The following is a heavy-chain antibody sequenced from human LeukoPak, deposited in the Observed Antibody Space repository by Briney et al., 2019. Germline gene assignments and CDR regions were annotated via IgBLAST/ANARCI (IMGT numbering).Heavy chain of an antibody. V-gene: IGHV3-15*01. Sequence: GGSLRLSCAASGFAFSNAWMSWVRQAPGKGLEWAGRIKSKTDGGITDYAAPVKGRFTISRDNSKNTLYLQRNSLKTEETAGYYCTKDRSGAYGFDYWGQGTLVTVSS. D-gene: IGHD4-17*01. CDR1: GFAFSNAW. CDR2: IKSKTDGGIT. CDR3: TKDRSGAYGFDY. J-gene: IGHJ4*02.